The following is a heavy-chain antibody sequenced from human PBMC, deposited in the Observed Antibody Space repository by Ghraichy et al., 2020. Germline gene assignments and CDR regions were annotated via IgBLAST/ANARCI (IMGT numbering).Heavy chain of an antibody. D-gene: IGHD6-19*01. V-gene: IGHV3-7*01. CDR3: VRDLSSGWAFDH. Sequence: LSLTCAASGFTLSNYWMSWVRQAPGKGLEWVANTKQDGSERYYVDSVKGRFTISRDNAKNSVYLQMNSLRAEDTAVYYCVRDLSSGWAFDHWGQGTLVSVSS. CDR2: TKQDGSER. J-gene: IGHJ4*02. CDR1: GFTLSNYW.